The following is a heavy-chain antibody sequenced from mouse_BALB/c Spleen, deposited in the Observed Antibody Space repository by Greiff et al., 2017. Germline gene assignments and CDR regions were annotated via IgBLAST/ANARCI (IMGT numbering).Heavy chain of an antibody. D-gene: IGHD1-1*01. V-gene: IGHV5-9-3*01. J-gene: IGHJ4*01. CDR3: ARQDITTVVARAMDY. CDR2: ISSGGSYT. Sequence: EVKVVESGGGLVKPGGSLKLSCAASGFTFSSYAMSWVRQTPEKRLEWVATISSGGSYTYYPDSVKGRFTISRDNAKNTLYLQMSSLRSEDTAMYYCARQDITTVVARAMDYWGQGTSVTVSS. CDR1: GFTFSSYA.